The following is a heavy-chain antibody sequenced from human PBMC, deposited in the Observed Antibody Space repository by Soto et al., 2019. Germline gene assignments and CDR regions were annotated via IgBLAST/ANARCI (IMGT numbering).Heavy chain of an antibody. CDR1: GGSFSGYY. CDR2: INHSGST. Sequence: SETLSLTCAVYGGSFSGYYWSWIRQPPGKGLEWIGEINHSGSTNYNPSLKSRVTISVDTSKNQFSLKLSSVTAADTAVYYCATGAYYYYGMDVWGKGTTVTVSS. CDR3: ATGAYYYYGMDV. D-gene: IGHD3-10*01. J-gene: IGHJ6*04. V-gene: IGHV4-34*01.